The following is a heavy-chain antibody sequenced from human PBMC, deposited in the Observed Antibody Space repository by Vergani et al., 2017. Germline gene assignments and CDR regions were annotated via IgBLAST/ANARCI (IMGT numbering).Heavy chain of an antibody. D-gene: IGHD3-3*01. V-gene: IGHV5-51*03. CDR3: AKTHDFSSLYSSDNWFDP. Sequence: EVMLVQSGAEVKKPGESLKISCKYSESSFISNEIAWVRQMSGKGLQWMGNINPIDSKIAYSPSFQGQAIMSLDKSITTAYLQWRSLKASDTAIYYCAKTHDFSSLYSSDNWFDPWGQGTRQRLL. CDR2: INPIDSKI. J-gene: IGHJ5*02. CDR1: ESSFISNE.